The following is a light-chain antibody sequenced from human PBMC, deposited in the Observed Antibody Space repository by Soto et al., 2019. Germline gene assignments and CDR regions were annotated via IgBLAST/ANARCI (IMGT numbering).Light chain of an antibody. CDR2: KTS. CDR1: QTINNW. V-gene: IGKV1-5*03. J-gene: IGKJ3*01. Sequence: LLLAHSPSPLSASIGDRDTITCRTSQTINNWLAWYQQKPGKAPKLLIHKTSILESGVPSRFSGNGSGTEFTLTISSLQPDDVATYYCQQYKTTFGPGTKVDIK. CDR3: QQYKTT.